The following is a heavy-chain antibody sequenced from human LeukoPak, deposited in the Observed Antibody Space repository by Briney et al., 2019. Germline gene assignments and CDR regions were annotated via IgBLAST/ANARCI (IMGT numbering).Heavy chain of an antibody. CDR3: AKGGSSSWDFFDY. Sequence: GGSLRLSCAASGFTFSSYGMHGVRQAPGKGLEWVAVISYDGSNKYYADSVKGRFTISRDNYKHTLFLKMNSLSTVDTAVYYCAKGGSSSWDFFDYWGQGTLVTVSS. CDR2: ISYDGSNK. CDR1: GFTFSSYG. V-gene: IGHV3-30*18. D-gene: IGHD6-13*01. J-gene: IGHJ4*02.